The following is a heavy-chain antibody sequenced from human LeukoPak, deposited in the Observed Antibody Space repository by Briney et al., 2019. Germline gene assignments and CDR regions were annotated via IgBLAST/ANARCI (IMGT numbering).Heavy chain of an antibody. CDR1: GYSFTSYW. Sequence: GESLKISCKGSGYSFTSYWIGWVRQMPGKGLEGMGIIYPGDSDTRYSPSFPAQVTISADKSISAASLQWSSLKASDTAMYYCARRLPRGYSGYDPYYSDYWGQGTLVTVSS. CDR3: ARRLPRGYSGYDPYYSDY. CDR2: IYPGDSDT. D-gene: IGHD5-12*01. V-gene: IGHV5-51*01. J-gene: IGHJ4*02.